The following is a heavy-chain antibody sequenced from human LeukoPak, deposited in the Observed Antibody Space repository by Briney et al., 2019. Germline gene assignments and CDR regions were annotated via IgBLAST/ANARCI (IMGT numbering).Heavy chain of an antibody. Sequence: SETLSLTCAVYGGSFSGYYWSWIRQPPGKGLEWIGEVNYSGSTNYNPSLKSRVTISVDTSKNQFSLKLSSVTAADTAVYYCATTRTLGYSGYARFDYWGQGTLVTVSS. J-gene: IGHJ4*02. D-gene: IGHD5-12*01. CDR2: VNYSGST. V-gene: IGHV4-34*01. CDR1: GGSFSGYY. CDR3: ATTRTLGYSGYARFDY.